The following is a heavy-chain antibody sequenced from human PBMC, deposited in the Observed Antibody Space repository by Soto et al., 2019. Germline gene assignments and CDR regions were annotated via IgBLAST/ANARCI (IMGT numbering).Heavy chain of an antibody. CDR3: AREFYHSAFDI. V-gene: IGHV1-18*01. J-gene: IGHJ3*02. D-gene: IGHD3-22*01. CDR2: ISAYNGDT. Sequence: ASVKVSCKASGNTFTSYGINWVRQAPGQGLEWMGWISAYNGDTNYAQKLQGRVTMTTDISTSTAYMELRSLRSDDTALYYCAREFYHSAFDIWGQGTMVTVSS. CDR1: GNTFTSYG.